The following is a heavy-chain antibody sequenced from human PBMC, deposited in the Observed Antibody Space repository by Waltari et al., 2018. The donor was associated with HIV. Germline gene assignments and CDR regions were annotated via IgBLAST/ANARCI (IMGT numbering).Heavy chain of an antibody. Sequence: EAQLVESGGGLVQPGGSLSLSCAASGLTFRSYWLHGVRQAPGKGLVWVSRIHRGGSSTSDADFVKGRFTISRDNAKNTLYLEMNSLRAEDTAVYYCARREATVVRGVYYYGMDVWGQGTTVTVSS. D-gene: IGHD3-10*01. CDR3: ARREATVVRGVYYYGMDV. CDR2: IHRGGSST. J-gene: IGHJ6*02. CDR1: GLTFRSYW. V-gene: IGHV3-74*01.